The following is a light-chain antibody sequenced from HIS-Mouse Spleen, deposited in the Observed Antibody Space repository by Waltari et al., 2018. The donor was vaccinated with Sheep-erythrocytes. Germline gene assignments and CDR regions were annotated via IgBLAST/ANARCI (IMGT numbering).Light chain of an antibody. J-gene: IGLJ3*02. Sequence: QSALTQPPSASGSPGQSVTIPCTGPSSDVGGYHYVPWYQQHPGKAPKLMIYEVSKRPSGVPDRFSGSKSGNTASLTVSGLQAEDEADYYCSSYAGSNNWVFGGGTKLTVL. V-gene: IGLV2-8*01. CDR3: SSYAGSNNWV. CDR1: SSDVGGYHY. CDR2: EVS.